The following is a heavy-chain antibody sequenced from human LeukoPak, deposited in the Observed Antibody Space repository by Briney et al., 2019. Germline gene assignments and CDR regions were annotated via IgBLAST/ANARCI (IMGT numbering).Heavy chain of an antibody. D-gene: IGHD6-19*01. V-gene: IGHV4-59*01. Sequence: SETLSLNCTVSGGSINSYFWSRIRQPPGRGLEWIGYIYYSGSTNYNPSLKSRVTISVDTSKSQFSLKLSSVTAADTALYYCARRYSGAWYFDYWGQGTLVTVS. CDR3: ARRYSGAWYFDY. J-gene: IGHJ4*02. CDR1: GGSINSYF. CDR2: IYYSGST.